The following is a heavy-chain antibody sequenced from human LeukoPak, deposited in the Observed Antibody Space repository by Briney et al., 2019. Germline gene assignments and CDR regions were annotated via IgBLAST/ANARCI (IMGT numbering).Heavy chain of an antibody. CDR3: ARALSGIAARTTETDY. J-gene: IGHJ4*02. CDR2: ISSSGSTI. V-gene: IGHV3-11*04. D-gene: IGHD6-6*01. CDR1: GFTFSDYY. Sequence: KSGGSLRLSCAASGFTFSDYYMSWIRQAPGKGLEWVSYISSSGSTIYYADSVKGRFTISRDNAKNSLYLQMNSLRAEDTAVYYCARALSGIAARTTETDYWGQGSLVTVSS.